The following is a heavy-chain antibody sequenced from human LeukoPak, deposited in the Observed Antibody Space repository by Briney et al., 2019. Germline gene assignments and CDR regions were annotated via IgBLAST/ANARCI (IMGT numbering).Heavy chain of an antibody. J-gene: IGHJ4*02. CDR3: SNVGSGSFYY. CDR1: GVTFSSYA. D-gene: IGHD3-10*01. V-gene: IGHV3-23*01. CDR2: ISGSGDST. Sequence: GGSLRLSCAAPGVTFSSYAMSWGRQAPGKGLEWVSSISGSGDSTPYADSVKGRFTISRDNSKNTLYLQMNSLRAEDTAVYYCSNVGSGSFYYWGQGTLVTVSS.